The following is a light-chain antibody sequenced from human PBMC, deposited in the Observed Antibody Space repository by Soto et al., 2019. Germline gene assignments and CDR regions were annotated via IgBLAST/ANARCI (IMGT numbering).Light chain of an antibody. CDR2: SAS. CDR1: QSVSRY. Sequence: EIMMTQSPATLSVSPGERATLSCRASQSVSRYLAWYQQKPGLAPRLLIYSASTRATGIPARFSGSGSGTEFTLTISSLQSEDFTVYYCQQYSNWPPFTFGQGTKLEIK. J-gene: IGKJ2*01. CDR3: QQYSNWPPFT. V-gene: IGKV3-15*01.